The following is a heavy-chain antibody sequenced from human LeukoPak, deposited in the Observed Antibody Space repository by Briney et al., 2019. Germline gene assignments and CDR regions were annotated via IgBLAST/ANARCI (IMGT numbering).Heavy chain of an antibody. CDR3: ARSYYYDSSGYYYPGY. V-gene: IGHV4-59*12. CDR2: IYYSGST. J-gene: IGHJ4*02. CDR1: GGSISSYY. Sequence: SETLSLTCTVSGGSISSYYWSWIRQPPGKGLEWIGSIYYSGSTYYNPSLKSRVTISVDTSKNQFSLKLSSVTAADTAVYYCARSYYYDSSGYYYPGYWGQGTLVTVSS. D-gene: IGHD3-22*01.